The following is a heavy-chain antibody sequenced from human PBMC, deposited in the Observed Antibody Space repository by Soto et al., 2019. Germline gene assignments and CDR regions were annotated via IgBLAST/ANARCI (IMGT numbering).Heavy chain of an antibody. V-gene: IGHV3-30-3*01. CDR2: ISYDGSNK. D-gene: IGHD3-10*01. CDR1: GFTFSSYA. CDR3: ARDMVLWFGESIYYYYGMDV. Sequence: VQLVESGGGLVQPGGSLRLSCAASGFTFSSYAMHWVRQAPGKGLEWVAVISYDGSNKYYADSVKGRFTISRDNSKNTLYLQMNSLRAEDTAVYYCARDMVLWFGESIYYYYGMDVWGQGTTVTVSS. J-gene: IGHJ6*02.